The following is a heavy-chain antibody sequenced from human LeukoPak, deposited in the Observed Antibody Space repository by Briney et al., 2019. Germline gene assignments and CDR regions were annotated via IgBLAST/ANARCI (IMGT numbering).Heavy chain of an antibody. D-gene: IGHD6-19*01. J-gene: IGHJ4*02. CDR1: GGSFSGYY. Sequence: SETLSLTCAVYGGSFSGYYWSWIRQPPGKGLEWIGEINHSGSTNYNPSLKSRVTISVDTSKNQFSLKLSSVTAADTAVYYCARDGPGIAVAGPRYFDYWGQGTLVTVSS. V-gene: IGHV4-34*01. CDR2: INHSGST. CDR3: ARDGPGIAVAGPRYFDY.